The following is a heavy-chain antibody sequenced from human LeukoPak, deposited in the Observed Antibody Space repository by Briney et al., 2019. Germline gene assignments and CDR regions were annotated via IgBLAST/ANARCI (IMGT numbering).Heavy chain of an antibody. D-gene: IGHD2-2*01. V-gene: IGHV3-23*01. CDR3: AKDGSWGDYQFYFYMDV. Sequence: PGGSLRLSCEVSGSGFTFGNFAMSWVRQASGKGLEWVSGISGSGYYTYYADSVKGRFTISRDNSKNTVYIQINSLRAEDTAVYYCAKDGSWGDYQFYFYMDVWGKGTTVTVSS. CDR2: ISGSGYYT. J-gene: IGHJ6*03. CDR1: GSGFTFGNFA.